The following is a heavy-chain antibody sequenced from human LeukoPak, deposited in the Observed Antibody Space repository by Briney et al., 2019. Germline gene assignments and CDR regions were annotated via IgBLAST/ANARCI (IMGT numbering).Heavy chain of an antibody. Sequence: GGSLRLSCAASGSTLTSYSMNWVGRAPGKGLEWGGSISSSSSYIYYAGSVKGRFTISRHNAKNSLYLQMNSLRAEDTAVYYCAREPAYGPHFDYWREGPLLTVPS. V-gene: IGHV3-21*01. CDR3: AREPAYGPHFDY. CDR2: ISSSSSYI. J-gene: IGHJ4*02. CDR1: GSTLTSYS. D-gene: IGHD4-17*01.